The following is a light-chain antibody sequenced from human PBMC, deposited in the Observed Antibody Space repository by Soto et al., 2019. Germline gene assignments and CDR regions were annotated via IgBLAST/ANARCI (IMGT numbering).Light chain of an antibody. CDR2: AAS. CDR3: QQGNTWPWT. CDR1: QSVGSS. V-gene: IGKV3-11*01. J-gene: IGKJ1*01. Sequence: EIVLTQSPATLSFSPGERATLSCRASQSVGSSLAWYQQKLGQAPRLLIYAASDRATGIPCRFSGSGSGTDFTLIISSLEPEDFAFYYCQQGNTWPWTFGQGTKVDIK.